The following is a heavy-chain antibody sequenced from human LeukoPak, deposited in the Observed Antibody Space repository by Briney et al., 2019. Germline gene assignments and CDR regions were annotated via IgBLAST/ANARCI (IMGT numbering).Heavy chain of an antibody. CDR1: GFTFSSYA. CDR3: VKVDA. V-gene: IGHV3-30*02. CDR2: IRNDGTKK. J-gene: IGHJ4*02. Sequence: GGSLRLSCAASGFTFSSYAIHWVRQSPGKGLDWVAFIRNDGTKKNYADSVKGRFTISRDNSKNTLYLQMDSLSAEDTAVYYCVKVDAWGQGTLVTVPS. D-gene: IGHD2-8*01.